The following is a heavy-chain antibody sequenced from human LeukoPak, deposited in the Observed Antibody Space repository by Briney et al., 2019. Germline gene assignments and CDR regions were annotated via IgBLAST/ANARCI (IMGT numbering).Heavy chain of an antibody. CDR2: IYNSGST. CDR1: GGSISSTNYY. D-gene: IGHD3-10*01. V-gene: IGHV4-39*07. J-gene: IGHJ5*02. CDR3: ARDTGQYAPGTPGFTRFDP. Sequence: SETLSLTCTVSGGSISSTNYYWGWIRQPPGKGLEWIGSIYNSGSTYYNPSLKSRVIVSLDTSKNQFSLRLTSVTAADTAVYYCARDTGQYAPGTPGFTRFDPWGQGTLVTVSS.